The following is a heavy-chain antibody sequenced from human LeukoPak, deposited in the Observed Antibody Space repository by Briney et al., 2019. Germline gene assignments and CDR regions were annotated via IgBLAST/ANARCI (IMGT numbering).Heavy chain of an antibody. V-gene: IGHV3-64D*06. CDR1: GFTFSNYA. CDR2: ISSNGGST. Sequence: PGGSLRLSCSASGFTFSNYAMHWVRQAPGKGLEHVLAISSNGGSTYYADSVTGRFTISRDNSKNTLYLQMSSLRAEDTAVYYCVKHFDYWGQGTLVTVSS. J-gene: IGHJ4*02. CDR3: VKHFDY.